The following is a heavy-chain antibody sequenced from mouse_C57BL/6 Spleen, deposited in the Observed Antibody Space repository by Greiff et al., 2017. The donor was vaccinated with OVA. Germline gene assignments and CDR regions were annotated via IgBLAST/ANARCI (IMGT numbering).Heavy chain of an antibody. V-gene: IGHV1-82*01. CDR2: IYPGDGDT. CDR1: GYAFSSSW. D-gene: IGHD3-3*01. CDR3: ARFGGTGYFDV. Sequence: QVQLKESGPELVKPGASVKISCKASGYAFSSSWMNWVKQRPGKGLEWIGRIYPGDGDTNYNGKFKGKATLTADKSSSTAYMQLSSLTSEDSAVYFCARFGGTGYFDVWGTGTTVTVSS. J-gene: IGHJ1*03.